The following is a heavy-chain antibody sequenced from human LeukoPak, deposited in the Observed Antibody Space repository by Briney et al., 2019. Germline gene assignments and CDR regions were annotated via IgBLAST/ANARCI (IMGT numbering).Heavy chain of an antibody. CDR2: INSDGINT. Sequence: GGSLRLSCAASGFTLSNYWMHWVRQAPGKGLVWVSRINSDGINTSYADSVKGRFTISRDNAKNTLNLQMNSLRAEDTAVYYCARDLGQYYDTSDNWFDPWGQGTLVTVSS. V-gene: IGHV3-74*01. D-gene: IGHD3-22*01. J-gene: IGHJ5*02. CDR1: GFTLSNYW. CDR3: ARDLGQYYDTSDNWFDP.